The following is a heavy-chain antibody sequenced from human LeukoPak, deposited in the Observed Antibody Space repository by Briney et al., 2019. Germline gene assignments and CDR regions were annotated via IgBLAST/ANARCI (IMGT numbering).Heavy chain of an antibody. CDR3: ARGGHYYDSSGSFLRPYYFDY. Sequence: ASVKVSCKASGYTFTSYDINWVRQATGQGLEWMGWMNPNSGNTGYAQKSQGRVTMTRNTSISTAYMELSSLRSEDTAVYYCARGGHYYDSSGSFLRPYYFDYWGQGTLVTVSS. CDR1: GYTFTSYD. V-gene: IGHV1-8*01. CDR2: MNPNSGNT. J-gene: IGHJ4*02. D-gene: IGHD3-22*01.